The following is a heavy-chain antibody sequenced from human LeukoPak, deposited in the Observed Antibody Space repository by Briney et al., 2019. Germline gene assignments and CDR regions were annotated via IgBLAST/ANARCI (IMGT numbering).Heavy chain of an antibody. CDR2: IYYSGST. CDR3: ARHKNDYVWGSYRPTPYFDY. Sequence: WETLSLTCTVSGGSISSSSYYWGWIRQPPGKGLEWIGSIYYSGSTYYNPSLKSRVTISVDTSKNQFSLKLSSVTAADTAVYYCARHKNDYVWGSYRPTPYFDYWGQGTLVTVSS. CDR1: GGSISSSSYY. J-gene: IGHJ4*02. D-gene: IGHD3-16*02. V-gene: IGHV4-39*01.